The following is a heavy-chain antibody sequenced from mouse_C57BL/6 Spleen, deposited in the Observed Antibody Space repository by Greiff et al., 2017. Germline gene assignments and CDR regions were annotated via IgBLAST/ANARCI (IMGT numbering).Heavy chain of an antibody. D-gene: IGHD1-1*01. CDR2: IYPGDGDT. Sequence: QMQLKESGPELVKPGASVKISCKASGYAFSSSWMNWVKQRPGKGLEWIGRIYPGDGDTNYNGKFKGKATLTADKSSSTAYMLLSSLTSEDSAVYFCARRGYYYGSSPLAYWGQGTLVTVSA. CDR1: GYAFSSSW. V-gene: IGHV1-82*01. J-gene: IGHJ3*01. CDR3: ARRGYYYGSSPLAY.